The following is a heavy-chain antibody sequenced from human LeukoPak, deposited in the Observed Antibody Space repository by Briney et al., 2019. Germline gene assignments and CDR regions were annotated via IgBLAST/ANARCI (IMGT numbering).Heavy chain of an antibody. J-gene: IGHJ4*02. Sequence: GGSLRLSCAASGFTFSIAWMSWVRQAPGKGLERVGLIKSKTDGGTTDYAAPVKGRFTISRDDSKNTLYLQMNSLRAEDTGVYYCAQSIGRVVGTFDFWGQGTLVTVSS. CDR1: GFTFSIAW. CDR3: AQSIGRVVGTFDF. CDR2: IKSKTDGGTT. V-gene: IGHV3-15*01. D-gene: IGHD2-21*01.